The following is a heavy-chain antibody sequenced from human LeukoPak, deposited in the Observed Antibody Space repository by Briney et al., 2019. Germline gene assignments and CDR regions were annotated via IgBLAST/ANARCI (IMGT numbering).Heavy chain of an antibody. D-gene: IGHD4-17*01. CDR2: ISGSGGSK. J-gene: IGHJ4*02. CDR3: AKEAVTKFYFDY. Sequence: PGGSLRLSCAASGFTFNTHAMNWVRQAPGKGPEWVSAISGSGGSKYYADSVKGRFTISRDNSKNTLYLQMNSLRAEDTAVYYCAKEAVTKFYFDYWGQGTLVTVSS. CDR1: GFTFNTHA. V-gene: IGHV3-23*01.